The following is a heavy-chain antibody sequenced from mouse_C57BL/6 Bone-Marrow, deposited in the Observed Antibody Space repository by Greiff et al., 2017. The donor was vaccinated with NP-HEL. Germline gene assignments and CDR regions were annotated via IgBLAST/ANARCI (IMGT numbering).Heavy chain of an antibody. Sequence: EVQLQQSGPELVKPGASVEISCKASGYSFTDYNMNWVKQSNGKSLEWIGVINPNYGTTSYNQKFKGKATLTVDQSSSTAYMQLNSLTSEDSAVYYCARSSYYYGSSYDWYFDVWGTGTTVTVSS. CDR2: INPNYGTT. CDR3: ARSSYYYGSSYDWYFDV. CDR1: GYSFTDYN. D-gene: IGHD1-1*01. J-gene: IGHJ1*03. V-gene: IGHV1-39*01.